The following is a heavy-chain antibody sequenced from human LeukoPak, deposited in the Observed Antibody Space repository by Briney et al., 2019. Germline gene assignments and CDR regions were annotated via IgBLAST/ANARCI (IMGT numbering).Heavy chain of an antibody. J-gene: IGHJ4*02. CDR1: GFTFSSYA. D-gene: IGHD2-2*01. Sequence: GGSLRLSCAASGFTFSSYAMSWVRQAPGKGLEWVSAISGSGGSTYYADSVKGRFTTSRDNSKNSLYLQMNSLRAEDTALYYCARGCTSNSCYDYWGQGTLVTVSS. CDR3: ARGCTSNSCYDY. V-gene: IGHV3-23*01. CDR2: ISGSGGST.